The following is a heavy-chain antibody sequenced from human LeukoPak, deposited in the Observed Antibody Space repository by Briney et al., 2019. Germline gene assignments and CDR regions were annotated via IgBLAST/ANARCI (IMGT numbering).Heavy chain of an antibody. J-gene: IGHJ4*02. Sequence: SSETLSLTCTVSGGSISSYYWSWTRQAPGKGLEWIGEINHSGSTNYDPSLKSRVTISVDTSKNQFSLKLSSVTAADTAVYYCARRFGEATTIYYFDYWGQGTLVTVSS. V-gene: IGHV4-34*01. CDR3: ARRFGEATTIYYFDY. CDR1: GGSISSYY. CDR2: INHSGST. D-gene: IGHD3-10*01.